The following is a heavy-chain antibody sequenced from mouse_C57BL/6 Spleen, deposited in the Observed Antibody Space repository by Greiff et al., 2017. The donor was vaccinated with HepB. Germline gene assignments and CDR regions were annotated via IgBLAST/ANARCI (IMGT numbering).Heavy chain of an antibody. Sequence: EVQLQESGGGLVKPGGSLKLSCAASGFTFSSYAMSWVRQTPEKRLEWVATISDGGSYTYYPDNVKGRFTISRDNAKNNLYLQMSHLKSEDTAMYYCARDGATVVDYYAMDYWGQGTSVTVSS. CDR1: GFTFSSYA. D-gene: IGHD1-1*01. J-gene: IGHJ4*01. CDR3: ARDGATVVDYYAMDY. V-gene: IGHV5-4*01. CDR2: ISDGGSYT.